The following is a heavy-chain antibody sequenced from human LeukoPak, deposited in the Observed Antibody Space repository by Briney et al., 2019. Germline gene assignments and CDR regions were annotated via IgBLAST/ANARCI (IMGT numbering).Heavy chain of an antibody. D-gene: IGHD2-2*01. CDR3: ARGNIVVVPAAKGRVGMDV. J-gene: IGHJ6*02. CDR1: GYTFTGYY. Sequence: ASVKVSCKASGYTFTGYYMHWVRQAPGQGLEWMGWINPNSGGTNYAQKFQGRVTMIRDTSISTAYMELSRLRSDDTAVYYCARGNIVVVPAAKGRVGMDVWGQGTTVTVSS. CDR2: INPNSGGT. V-gene: IGHV1-2*02.